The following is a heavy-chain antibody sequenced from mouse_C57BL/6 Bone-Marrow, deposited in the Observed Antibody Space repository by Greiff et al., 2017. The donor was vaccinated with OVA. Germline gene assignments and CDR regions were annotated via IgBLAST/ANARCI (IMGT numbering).Heavy chain of an antibody. J-gene: IGHJ1*03. CDR2: INPNNGGT. CDR1: GYTFTDYN. V-gene: IGHV1-22*01. CDR3: ARGALYYYGSSCWYFDV. D-gene: IGHD1-1*01. Sequence: VQLQQSGPELVKPGASVKMSCKASGYTFTDYNMHWVKQSHGKSLEWIGYINPNNGGTSYNQKFKGKATLTVNKSSSTAYMELRRLTSEDSAVYYCARGALYYYGSSCWYFDVWGTGTTVTVSS.